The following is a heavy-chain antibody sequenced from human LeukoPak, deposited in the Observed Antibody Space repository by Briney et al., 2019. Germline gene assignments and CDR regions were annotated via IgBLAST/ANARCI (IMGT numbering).Heavy chain of an antibody. CDR1: GGSISSYY. J-gene: IGHJ6*02. V-gene: IGHV4-59*01. CDR3: ARDYKAGYYYYGMDV. Sequence: SETLSLTCTVSGGSISSYYWSWIRQPPGKGLEWIGYIYYGGSTNYNPSLKSRVTISVDTSKNQFSLKLSSVTAADTAVYYCARDYKAGYYYYGMDVWGQGTTVTVSS. CDR2: IYYGGST. D-gene: IGHD3-10*01.